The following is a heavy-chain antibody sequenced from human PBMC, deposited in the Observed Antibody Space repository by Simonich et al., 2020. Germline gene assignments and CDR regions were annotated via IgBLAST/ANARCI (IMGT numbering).Heavy chain of an antibody. D-gene: IGHD3-22*01. CDR1: GFTFSSYA. V-gene: IGHV3-23*01. CDR3: AKDLGERITMIVVVIDAFDI. J-gene: IGHJ3*02. Sequence: GGGLVQPGGSLRLSCAASGFTFSSYAMSWVRQAPGKGLEWVSAISGSGGSTYYADSVKGRFTISRDNSKNTRYLQTNSLRAEDTAVYYCAKDLGERITMIVVVIDAFDIWGQGTMVTVSS. CDR2: ISGSGGST.